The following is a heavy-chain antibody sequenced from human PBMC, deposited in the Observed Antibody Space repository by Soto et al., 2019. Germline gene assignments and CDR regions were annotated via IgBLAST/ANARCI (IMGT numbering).Heavy chain of an antibody. J-gene: IGHJ4*02. D-gene: IGHD6-19*01. CDR2: ILHNGNA. V-gene: IGHV4-30-4*01. CDR3: ARVSAVSAEYYFDY. CDR1: GASVTSTGYY. Sequence: QVQLRESGPGLMRPSQTPSLTCTVSGASVTSTGYYWTWIRQSPGKGLEWLGYILHNGNADYSPSLETRLSISLDSSKNQFSLKVNSVSAADTAIYFCARVSAVSAEYYFDYWGQGALVTVSS.